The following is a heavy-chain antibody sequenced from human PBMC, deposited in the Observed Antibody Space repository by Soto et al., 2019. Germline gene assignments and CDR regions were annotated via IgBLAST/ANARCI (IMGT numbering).Heavy chain of an antibody. Sequence: QVQLQESGPGLVKPSETLSLTCTVSGGSISSYYWSWIRQPPGKGLEWIGYIYYSGSTNYNPSLKSRVTISVDTSKNQFSLKLSSVTAADTAVYYCASLYSGYDYDVDYWGQGTLVTVSS. D-gene: IGHD5-12*01. CDR1: GGSISSYY. V-gene: IGHV4-59*08. J-gene: IGHJ4*02. CDR2: IYYSGST. CDR3: ASLYSGYDYDVDY.